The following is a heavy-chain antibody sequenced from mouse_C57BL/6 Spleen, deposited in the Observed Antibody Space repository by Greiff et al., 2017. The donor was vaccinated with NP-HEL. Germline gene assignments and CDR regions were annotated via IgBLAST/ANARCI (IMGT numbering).Heavy chain of an antibody. J-gene: IGHJ4*01. Sequence: VQLQQSGAELVRPGTSVKVSCKASGYAFTNYLIEWVKQRPGQGLEWIGVINPGSGGTNYNEKFKGKATLTADKSSSTAYMQLSSLTSEDSAVYFCARSYYYGSGDYAMDYWGQGTSVTVSS. V-gene: IGHV1-54*01. CDR3: ARSYYYGSGDYAMDY. D-gene: IGHD1-1*01. CDR2: INPGSGGT. CDR1: GYAFTNYL.